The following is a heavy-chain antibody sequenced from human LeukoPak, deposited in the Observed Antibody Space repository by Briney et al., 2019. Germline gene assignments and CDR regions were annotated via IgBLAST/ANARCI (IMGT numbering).Heavy chain of an antibody. D-gene: IGHD3-3*01. CDR2: IYYSGST. Sequence: SETLSLTCTVSGGSISSYYWTWIRQPPGKGLEWIGYIYYSGSTSYNPSLKSRVTISVDTSKNQFSLKLSSVTAADTAVYYCARQYDLWSGLFDYWGQGSLVTVSS. J-gene: IGHJ4*02. V-gene: IGHV4-59*08. CDR1: GGSISSYY. CDR3: ARQYDLWSGLFDY.